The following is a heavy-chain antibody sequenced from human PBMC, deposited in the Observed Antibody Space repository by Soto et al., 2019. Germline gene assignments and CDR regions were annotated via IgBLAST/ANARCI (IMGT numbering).Heavy chain of an antibody. Sequence: QVQLVQSGAEVKKPGASVKVSCKASGYTFTSYYMHWVRQAPGQGLEWMGIINPSGGSTSYAQKFQGRVTMTRDTSTSTVNMELSSLRSEDTAVYYCARGEGGYCSSTSCYANWFDPWGQGTLVTVSS. CDR2: INPSGGST. V-gene: IGHV1-46*03. CDR1: GYTFTSYY. CDR3: ARGEGGYCSSTSCYANWFDP. J-gene: IGHJ5*02. D-gene: IGHD2-2*03.